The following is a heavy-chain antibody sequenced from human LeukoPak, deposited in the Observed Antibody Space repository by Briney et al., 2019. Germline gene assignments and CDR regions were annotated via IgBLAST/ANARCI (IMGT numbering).Heavy chain of an antibody. Sequence: PSETLSLTCSVSGDSISRSIYFWGWLRQPPGKGLEWIGEIYHSGSTNYNPSLKSRVTISVDKSKNQFSLKLSSVTAADTAVYYCARGFWVTTLRFDYWGQGTLVTVSS. J-gene: IGHJ4*02. CDR1: GDSISRSIYF. CDR3: ARGFWVTTLRFDY. D-gene: IGHD4-17*01. CDR2: IYHSGST. V-gene: IGHV4-39*07.